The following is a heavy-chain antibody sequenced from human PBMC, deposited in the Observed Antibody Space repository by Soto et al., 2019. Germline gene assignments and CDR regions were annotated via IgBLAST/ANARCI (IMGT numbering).Heavy chain of an antibody. Sequence: GGSLIVSCAASGFTFSSYAMHWVRQAPGKGLEWVAVISYDGSNKYYADSVKGRFTISRDNSKNTLYLQMNSLRAEDTAVYYCARDASWFGECYENYFDSWGQGT. V-gene: IGHV3-30-3*01. CDR2: ISYDGSNK. D-gene: IGHD3-10*01. J-gene: IGHJ4*02. CDR1: GFTFSSYA. CDR3: ARDASWFGECYENYFDS.